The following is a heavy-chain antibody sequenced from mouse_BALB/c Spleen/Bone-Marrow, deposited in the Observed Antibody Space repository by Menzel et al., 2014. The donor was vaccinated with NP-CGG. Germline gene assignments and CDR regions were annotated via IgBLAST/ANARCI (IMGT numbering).Heavy chain of an antibody. J-gene: IGHJ3*01. D-gene: IGHD2-2*01. CDR1: GYAFTNYL. CDR2: INPGSGSS. CDR3: ARSRGYDVGPFAF. V-gene: IGHV1-54*01. Sequence: VQLQQSGAELVRPGTSVKVSCKASGYAFTNYLIEWVKQRPGQALEWIGVINPGSGSSNYNENFKGKATLTADRSSSTAYMLLSSLTSDDSAVYFCARSRGYDVGPFAFWGQGTLVTVSA.